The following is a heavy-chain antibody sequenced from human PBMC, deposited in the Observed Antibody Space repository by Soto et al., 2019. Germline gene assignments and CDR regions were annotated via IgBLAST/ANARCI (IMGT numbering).Heavy chain of an antibody. CDR3: AKPTYSGYDSDSFDI. CDR1: RFTFRSYA. V-gene: IGHV3-23*01. J-gene: IGHJ3*02. CDR2: VSGGGAST. Sequence: EVQLLESGGGLEQPGGSLRLSCAASRFTFRSYAMSWVRQAPGKGLEWVSTVSGGGASTFYADSVRGRFTISRDNSKNTLYLQMNSLRAEDTAIYYCAKPTYSGYDSDSFDIWGQGTMVTVSS. D-gene: IGHD5-12*01.